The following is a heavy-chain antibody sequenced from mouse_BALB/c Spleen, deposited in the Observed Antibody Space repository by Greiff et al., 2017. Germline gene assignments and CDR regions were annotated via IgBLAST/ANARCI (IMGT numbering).Heavy chain of an antibody. J-gene: IGHJ3*01. V-gene: IGHV14-4*02. CDR2: IDPENGDT. CDR1: GFNIKDYY. Sequence: EVQLMESGAELVRPGASVKLSCTASGFNIKDYYMPWVRQTPEQGLEWIGWIDPENGDTEYAPKFQGKATITADTTSNTPYLQLSSLTSEDTAIYYCKGDEAGFAYWGQGTLVTVSA. CDR3: KGDEAGFAY.